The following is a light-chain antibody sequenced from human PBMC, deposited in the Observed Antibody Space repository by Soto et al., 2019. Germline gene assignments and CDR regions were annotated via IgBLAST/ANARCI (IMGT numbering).Light chain of an antibody. CDR1: QDIKNY. J-gene: IGKJ4*01. CDR2: DAS. CDR3: QQYNGYRLA. V-gene: IGKV1-33*01. Sequence: DIQMTQSPSSLSASVGDRVPITCQASQDIKNYLNWYQQKSGKAPKLLIYDASDLETGVPSRFSGSGSGTEFTLTISSLQADDFAIYYCQQYNGYRLAFGGGTKVDIK.